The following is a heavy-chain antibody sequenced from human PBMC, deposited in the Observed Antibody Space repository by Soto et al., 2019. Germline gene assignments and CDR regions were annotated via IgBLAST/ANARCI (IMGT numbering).Heavy chain of an antibody. V-gene: IGHV3-21*01. CDR2: ISSSSSYI. Sequence: GGSLILSCAASGFTFSSYIMNWVRRAPGKGLEWVSLISSSSSYIYYADSVRGRFTISRDNAKSSLYLQMNSLRAEDTAVYYCARDVATDYFDYWGQGSLVTVSS. CDR3: ARDVATDYFDY. J-gene: IGHJ4*02. D-gene: IGHD5-12*01. CDR1: GFTFSSYI.